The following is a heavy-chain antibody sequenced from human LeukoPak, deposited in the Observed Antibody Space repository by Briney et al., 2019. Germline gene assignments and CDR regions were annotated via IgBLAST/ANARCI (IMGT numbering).Heavy chain of an antibody. Sequence: GGSLRLSCAASGFTFDDYAMHWVRQAPGKGLEWVSGISWNSGSIGYADSVKGRFTISRDNAKNSLYLQMNSLRAEDTALYYCVKNRRFGELSDGMDVWGQGTTVTVSS. CDR2: ISWNSGSI. D-gene: IGHD3-10*01. V-gene: IGHV3-9*01. CDR3: VKNRRFGELSDGMDV. CDR1: GFTFDDYA. J-gene: IGHJ6*02.